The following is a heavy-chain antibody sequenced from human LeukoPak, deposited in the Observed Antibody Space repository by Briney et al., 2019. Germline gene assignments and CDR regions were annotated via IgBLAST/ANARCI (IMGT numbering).Heavy chain of an antibody. J-gene: IGHJ4*02. D-gene: IGHD1-14*01. CDR3: TTESGYKTLRQRGFDS. CDR2: IKSERRGAAT. CDR1: GFAFSDTW. V-gene: IGHV3-15*01. Sequence: KSGGSLRLSCAASGFAFSDTWMSWVRQAPGKGLELVGHIKSERRGAATDYAAPVKGRFTISRDDSKNMIFLQMNSLKTEDTAVYYCTTESGYKTLRQRGFDSWGQGTLVTVSS.